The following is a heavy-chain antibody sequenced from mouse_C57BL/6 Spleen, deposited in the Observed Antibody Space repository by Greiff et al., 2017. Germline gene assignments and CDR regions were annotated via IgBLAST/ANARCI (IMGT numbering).Heavy chain of an antibody. D-gene: IGHD1-1*01. J-gene: IGHJ4*01. CDR1: GFTFSSYA. CDR3: ARDEDYGGAIDY. CDR2: ISDGGSYT. V-gene: IGHV5-4*01. Sequence: EVQVVESGGGLVKPGGSLKLSCAASGFTFSSYAMSWVRQTPEKRLEWVATISDGGSYTYYPDNVKGRFTISRDNAKNNLYPQMSHLKSEDTAMYYCARDEDYGGAIDYWGQGTSVTVSS.